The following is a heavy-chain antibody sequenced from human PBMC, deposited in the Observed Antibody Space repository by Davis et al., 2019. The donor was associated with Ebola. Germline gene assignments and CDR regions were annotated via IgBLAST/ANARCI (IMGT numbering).Heavy chain of an antibody. CDR3: AKPPNNIVGAIYYFDY. V-gene: IGHV3-23*01. Sequence: PAGSLTLSCAASGFTFSSYAMSWVRQAPGKGLEWVSSISGSGGSTYSADSVKGRFTISRDNSQNTLYMQMNSLRAEDTAVYYWAKPPNNIVGAIYYFDYWGQGTLVTVSS. CDR2: ISGSGGST. J-gene: IGHJ4*02. CDR1: GFTFSSYA. D-gene: IGHD1-26*01.